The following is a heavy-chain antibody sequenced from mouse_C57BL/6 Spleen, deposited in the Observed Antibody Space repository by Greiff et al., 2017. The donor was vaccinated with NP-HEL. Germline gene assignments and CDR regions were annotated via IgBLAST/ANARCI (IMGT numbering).Heavy chain of an antibody. Sequence: EVQRVESGGGLVQPGGSRKLSCAASGFTFSSFGMHWVRQAPEKGLEWVAYISSGSSTIYYADTVKGRFTISRDNPKNTLFLQMTSLRSEDTAMYYCARDTGTYYFDYWGQGTTLTVSS. CDR2: ISSGSSTI. CDR3: ARDTGTYYFDY. J-gene: IGHJ2*01. V-gene: IGHV5-17*02. D-gene: IGHD4-1*01. CDR1: GFTFSSFG.